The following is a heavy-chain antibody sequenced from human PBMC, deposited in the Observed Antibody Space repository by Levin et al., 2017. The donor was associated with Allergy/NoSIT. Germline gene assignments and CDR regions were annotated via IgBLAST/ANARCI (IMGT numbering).Heavy chain of an antibody. V-gene: IGHV3-7*01. J-gene: IGHJ4*02. CDR3: ARVGSAGSDWNYGY. Sequence: GESLKISCVASGFTFSNYWMSWVRQAPGKGLEWVANIKQDGSEKYYVDSVKGRFTISRDNAKNSLYLQMNSLRAEDTAVYYCARVGSAGSDWNYGYWGKGTLLTVSS. CDR1: GFTFSNYW. D-gene: IGHD1-7*01. CDR2: IKQDGSEK.